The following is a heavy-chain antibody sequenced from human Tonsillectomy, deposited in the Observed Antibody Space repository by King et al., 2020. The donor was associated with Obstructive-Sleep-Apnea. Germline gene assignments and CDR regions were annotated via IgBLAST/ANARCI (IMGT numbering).Heavy chain of an antibody. V-gene: IGHV4-59*01. CDR3: ARELGYSYGQFDY. CDR1: GGSISSYY. Sequence: VQLQESGPGLVKPSETLSLTCTVSGGSISSYYWSWIRQPPGKGLEWIGYIYYSGSTNYNPSLKSRVTISVDTSKNQFSLKLSSVTAADTAVYYCARELGYSYGQFDYWGQGTLVTVSS. J-gene: IGHJ4*02. D-gene: IGHD5-18*01. CDR2: IYYSGST.